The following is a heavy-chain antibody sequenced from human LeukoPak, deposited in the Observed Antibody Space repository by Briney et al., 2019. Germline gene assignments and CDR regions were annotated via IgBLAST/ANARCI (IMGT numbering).Heavy chain of an antibody. CDR2: INHSGST. V-gene: IGHV4-34*01. D-gene: IGHD5-12*01. CDR3: ARSSKGGYDLAL. J-gene: IGHJ4*02. Sequence: SETLSLTCAVNGGSFSGYFWSWIRQPPGKGLEWIGEINHSGSTYYNASLKSRITISVDTSKRQFSLKLSSVIAADTAVYYCARSSKGGYDLALWGQGTLVTVPS. CDR1: GGSFSGYF.